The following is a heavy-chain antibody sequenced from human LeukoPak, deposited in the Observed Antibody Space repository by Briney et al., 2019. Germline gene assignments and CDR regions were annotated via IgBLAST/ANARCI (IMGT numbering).Heavy chain of an antibody. CDR1: GFTFSSYW. J-gene: IGHJ6*02. V-gene: IGHV3-74*01. Sequence: GGSLRLSCAASGFTFSSYWMHWVRQAPGKGLMWVSRINSDGSSTTYADSVKGRFTISRDNAKNTLYLQMNSLRTEDTAVYYCARAQYYDSMTAGGMDVWGQGTTVTVSS. CDR3: ARAQYYDSMTAGGMDV. CDR2: INSDGSST. D-gene: IGHD3-9*01.